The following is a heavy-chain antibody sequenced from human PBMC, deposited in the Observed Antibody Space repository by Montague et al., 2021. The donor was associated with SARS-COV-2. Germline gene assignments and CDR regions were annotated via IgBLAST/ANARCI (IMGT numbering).Heavy chain of an antibody. Sequence: SETLSLTCTVSGGSISSYYWSWIRQPPGKGLEWIGYIYYSGSTNHNPSLTSRVTISVDTSKNQFSLKLSSVTAAVTAVYYCAGTYYGFWSCFNHYYYMDVWGKGTTVTVSS. CDR2: IYYSGST. CDR3: AGTYYGFWSCFNHYYYMDV. J-gene: IGHJ6*03. CDR1: GGSISSYY. D-gene: IGHD3-3*01. V-gene: IGHV4-59*01.